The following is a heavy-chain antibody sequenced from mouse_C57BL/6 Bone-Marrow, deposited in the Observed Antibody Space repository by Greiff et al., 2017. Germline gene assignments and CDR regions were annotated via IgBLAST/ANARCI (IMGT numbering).Heavy chain of an antibody. CDR3: ARGAYGIFAD. D-gene: IGHD2-1*01. CDR1: GFSLTSYG. Sequence: VQLKESGPGLVQPSQSLSITCTVSGFSLTSYGVHWVRQSPGKGLEWLGVIWSGGSTDYNAAFISRLSISKDNSKSQVFFKMNSLQADDTAIYYCARGAYGIFADWGQGTLVTVSA. J-gene: IGHJ3*01. V-gene: IGHV2-2*01. CDR2: IWSGGST.